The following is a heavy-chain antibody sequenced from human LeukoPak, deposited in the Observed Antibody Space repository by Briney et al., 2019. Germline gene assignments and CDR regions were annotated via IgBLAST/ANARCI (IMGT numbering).Heavy chain of an antibody. V-gene: IGHV3-20*04. CDR2: INWNGDST. D-gene: IGHD2-15*01. J-gene: IGHJ4*02. CDR3: ARVGSTCDH. Sequence: GGSLRLSCAASGFSFDDYGLTWVRQAPGKGLEWVSGINWNGDSTDYADSVKGRFTISRDNAKNSLYLQMNSLRAEDTALYYCARVGSTCDHWGQGTLVTVSS. CDR1: GFSFDDYG.